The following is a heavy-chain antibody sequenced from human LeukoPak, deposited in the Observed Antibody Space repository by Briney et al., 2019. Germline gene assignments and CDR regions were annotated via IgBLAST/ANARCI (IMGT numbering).Heavy chain of an antibody. CDR1: GFTFSSYS. V-gene: IGHV3-21*01. CDR3: ARKRAGSNFDY. D-gene: IGHD1-26*01. Sequence: GGSLRLSCAASGFTFSSYSMNWVRQAPGKGLEWVSSISSSSSYIYYADSVEGRFTISRDNAKNSLYLQMNSLRAEDTAVYYCARKRAGSNFDYWGQGTLVTVSS. CDR2: ISSSSSYI. J-gene: IGHJ4*02.